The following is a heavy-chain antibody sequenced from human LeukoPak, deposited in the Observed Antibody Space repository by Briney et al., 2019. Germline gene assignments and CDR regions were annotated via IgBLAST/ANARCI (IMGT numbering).Heavy chain of an antibody. CDR1: GGSISSGSYY. V-gene: IGHV4-61*02. Sequence: SQTLSLTCTVSGGSISSGSYYWSWIRQPAGKGLKWIGRIYTSGSTNYNPSLKSRVTISVDRSKNQFSLRLSSVTAADTAVYYCARDSRVSDAFDIWGQGTMVTVSS. CDR2: IYTSGST. CDR3: ARDSRVSDAFDI. D-gene: IGHD5/OR15-5a*01. J-gene: IGHJ3*02.